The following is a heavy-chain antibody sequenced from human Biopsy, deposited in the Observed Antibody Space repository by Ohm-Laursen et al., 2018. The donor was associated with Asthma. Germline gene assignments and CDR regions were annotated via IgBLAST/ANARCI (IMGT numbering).Heavy chain of an antibody. CDR1: GFTFGGYW. Sequence: SLRLSCTASGFTFGGYWMSWVRQVPGKGLEWVANIKHDGSEKNHVDSLKGRFTISKDNAKNSLYLQMNSLRAEDTAVYYCAKEVFPGWELRRGPENWGQGTLVTVSS. V-gene: IGHV3-7*04. D-gene: IGHD1-26*01. CDR3: AKEVFPGWELRRGPEN. J-gene: IGHJ4*02. CDR2: IKHDGSEK.